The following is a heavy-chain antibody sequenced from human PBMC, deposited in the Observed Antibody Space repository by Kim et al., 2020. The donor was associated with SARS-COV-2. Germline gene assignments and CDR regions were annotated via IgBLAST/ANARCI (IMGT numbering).Heavy chain of an antibody. V-gene: IGHV4-39*01. J-gene: IGHJ5*02. CDR3: ARTYCGSDCRKWFDP. Sequence: GWIRKSPGKGREWIGNIYYRGSTYYNPSLKSRLTISLDTSKNQFSLRLNSVTAADTAVYYCARTYCGSDCRKWFDPWGPGTLAT. CDR2: IYYRGST. D-gene: IGHD2-21*02.